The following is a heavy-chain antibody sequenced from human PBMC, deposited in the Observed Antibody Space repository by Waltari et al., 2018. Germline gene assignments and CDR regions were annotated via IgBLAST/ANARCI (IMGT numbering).Heavy chain of an antibody. CDR1: GYSFTSYW. CDR2: IYPSYCDT. V-gene: IGHV5-51*01. J-gene: IGHJ2*01. CDR3: ARHKGYGLYWYFDL. D-gene: IGHD5-18*01. Sequence: EVQLVQSGAEVKRPGESLKISCKGSGYSFTSYWIGWVRQMPGKGLEWMGIIYPSYCDTRYRPSFQGKVTISADKSISTAYLQWSSLKASDTAMYYCARHKGYGLYWYFDLWGRGTLVTVSS.